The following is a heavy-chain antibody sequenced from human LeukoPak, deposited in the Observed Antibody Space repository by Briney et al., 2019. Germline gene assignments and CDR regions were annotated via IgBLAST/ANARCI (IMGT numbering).Heavy chain of an antibody. CDR3: ARDLLGWELHYFDY. CDR2: ISGSSSYI. Sequence: PGGSLRLSCAASGFTFSTYNMNWVRQAPGKGLEWVSSISGSSSYIYYAGSVKGRFSISRDNAKNSLYLQMNSLRAEDTAVYYCARDLLGWELHYFDYWGQGTLVTVSS. V-gene: IGHV3-21*01. CDR1: GFTFSTYN. D-gene: IGHD1-26*01. J-gene: IGHJ4*02.